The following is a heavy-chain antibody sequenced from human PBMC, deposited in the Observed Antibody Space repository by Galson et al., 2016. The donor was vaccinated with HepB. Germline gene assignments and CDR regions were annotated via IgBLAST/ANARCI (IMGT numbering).Heavy chain of an antibody. CDR1: GFTFRSYA. J-gene: IGHJ6*02. D-gene: IGHD3-3*01. V-gene: IGHV3-23*01. CDR3: TRYPSIKHLEWLWRPYGMDV. CDR2: ISGSGGST. Sequence: SLRLSCAASGFTFRSYALSWVRQAPGKGLEWVSAISGSGGSTYYADSVKGGFTISSDNSKHTLHLQMNSLRAEDTAVYSCTRYPSIKHLEWLWRPYGMDVWGQGTTVTVSS.